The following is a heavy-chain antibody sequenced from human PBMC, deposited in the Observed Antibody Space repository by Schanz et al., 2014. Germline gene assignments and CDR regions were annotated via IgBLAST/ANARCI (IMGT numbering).Heavy chain of an antibody. J-gene: IGHJ5*01. CDR1: GITFSSHS. Sequence: EVQLVESGGGLVQPGGSLRLSCAASGITFSSHSFNWVRQAPGKGLEWISYITYNGGTIYYADSVKGRFTISRDNSKNTLYLQMNSLRAEDTAVYYCAKTPREYCNYDNCPNWFDSWGQGTLXTASS. CDR2: ITYNGGTI. D-gene: IGHD2-15*01. CDR3: AKTPREYCNYDNCPNWFDS. V-gene: IGHV3-48*01.